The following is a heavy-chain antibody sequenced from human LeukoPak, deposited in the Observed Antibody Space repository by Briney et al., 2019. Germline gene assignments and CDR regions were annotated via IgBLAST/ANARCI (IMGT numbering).Heavy chain of an antibody. CDR2: INHSGST. CDR1: GGSISSGGYY. D-gene: IGHD2-2*01. CDR3: ARIIVVVPAVPSGWFDP. J-gene: IGHJ5*02. V-gene: IGHV4-39*07. Sequence: KSSETLSLTCTVSGGSISSGGYYWSWIRQPPGKGLEWIGEINHSGSTNYNPSLKSRVTISVDTSKNQFSLKLSSVTAADTAVYYCARIIVVVPAVPSGWFDPWGQGTLVTVSS.